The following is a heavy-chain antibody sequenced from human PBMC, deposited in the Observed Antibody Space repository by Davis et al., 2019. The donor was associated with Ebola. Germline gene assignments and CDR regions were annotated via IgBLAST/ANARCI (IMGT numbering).Heavy chain of an antibody. CDR2: ISPNGGRT. J-gene: IGHJ4*02. CDR1: GFTFSSYW. Sequence: HTGGSLRLSCAASGFTFSSYWMHWVRQAPGKGLVWVSRISPNGGRTGYADSVKGRFTISRDNAKNTVYLQVNSLKAEDTAVYYCARDFDRVREWGQGTLVTVSS. V-gene: IGHV3-74*01. CDR3: ARDFDRVRE. D-gene: IGHD3-22*01.